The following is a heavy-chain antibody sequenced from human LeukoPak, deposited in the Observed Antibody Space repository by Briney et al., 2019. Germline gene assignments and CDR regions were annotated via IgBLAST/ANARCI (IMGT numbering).Heavy chain of an antibody. Sequence: GGSLRLSCAASGFTFSNYAIHCVRQAPGKGLEWVAVISYDGSNKYYADSVKGRFTISRDNSKNTLYLQMNSLRAEVTAVYYCVYDHLFGFVAFWIRGQGTMVTVSS. CDR1: GFTFSNYA. D-gene: IGHD3-3*01. J-gene: IGHJ3*02. CDR3: VYDHLFGFVAFWI. CDR2: ISYDGSNK. V-gene: IGHV3-30-3*01.